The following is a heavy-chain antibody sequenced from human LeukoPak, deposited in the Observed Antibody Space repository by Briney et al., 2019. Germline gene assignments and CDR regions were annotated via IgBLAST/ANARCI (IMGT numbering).Heavy chain of an antibody. CDR3: ERVGDMEYYYDSSGYRYYFDY. D-gene: IGHD3-22*01. CDR1: GYTFTSYG. J-gene: IGHJ4*02. Sequence: ASVKVSCKASGYTFTSYGISWVRPAPGQGLEWMGWVSAYNGNTNYAQKLQGRVTMTTDTSTSTAYMELRSLRSDDTAVYYCERVGDMEYYYDSSGYRYYFDYWGQGTLVTVSS. CDR2: VSAYNGNT. V-gene: IGHV1-18*01.